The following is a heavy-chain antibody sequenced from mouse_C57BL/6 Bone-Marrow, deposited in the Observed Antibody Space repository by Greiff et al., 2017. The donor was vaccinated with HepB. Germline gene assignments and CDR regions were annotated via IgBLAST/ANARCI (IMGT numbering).Heavy chain of an antibody. CDR2: ISDGGSYT. CDR1: GFTFSSYA. J-gene: IGHJ3*01. CDR3: ARGGGGFTTVVATKFAY. D-gene: IGHD1-1*01. Sequence: EVMLVESGGGLVKPGGSLKLSCAASGFTFSSYAMSWVRQTPEKRLEWVATISDGGSYTYYPENVKGRFTISRDNAKNNLYLERSHLKSEDTAMYYCARGGGGFTTVVATKFAYWGQGTLVTVSA. V-gene: IGHV5-4*03.